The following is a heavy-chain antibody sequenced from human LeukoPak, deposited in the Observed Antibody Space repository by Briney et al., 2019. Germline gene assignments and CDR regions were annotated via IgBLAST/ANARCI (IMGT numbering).Heavy chain of an antibody. Sequence: GGSLRLSCAASGFTFSSYGMHWVHQAPGKGLEWVAFIRYDGSNKYYADSVKGRFTISRDNSKNTLYLQMNSLRAEDTALYYCARTDTGIFGMLIGAFDIWGQGTMVTVSS. J-gene: IGHJ3*02. CDR1: GFTFSSYG. CDR2: IRYDGSNK. V-gene: IGHV3-30*02. CDR3: ARTDTGIFGMLIGAFDI. D-gene: IGHD3-3*01.